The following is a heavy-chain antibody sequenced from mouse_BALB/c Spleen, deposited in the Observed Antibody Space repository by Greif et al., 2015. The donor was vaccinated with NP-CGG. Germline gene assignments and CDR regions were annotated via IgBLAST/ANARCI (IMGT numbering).Heavy chain of an antibody. V-gene: IGHV1-54*01. CDR2: INPGSGGT. CDR3: ARNPNWDYYAMDY. CDR1: GYAFTNYL. Sequence: QVQLQQSGAELVRPGTSVKVSCKASGYAFTNYLIEWVKQRPGLGLEWIGVINPGSGGTNYNEKFKGKATLTADKSSSTAYMQLSSLTSDDSAVYFCARNPNWDYYAMDYWGQGTSVTVSS. J-gene: IGHJ4*01. D-gene: IGHD4-1*01.